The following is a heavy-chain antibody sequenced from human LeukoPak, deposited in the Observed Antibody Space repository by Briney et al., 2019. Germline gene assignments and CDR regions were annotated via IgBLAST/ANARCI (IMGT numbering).Heavy chain of an antibody. D-gene: IGHD2-21*02. CDR3: ATDVGALTAPGSGLDC. CDR1: GYTLTEVS. V-gene: IGHV1-24*01. J-gene: IGHJ4*02. CDR2: FDPEDGVT. Sequence: ASVKVSCKVSGYTLTEVSLHWVRLTPGKGLEWVGGFDPEDGVTAYAQRFQGRVSMTEDPSADTAYMELSRLTFEDTAVYYCATDVGALTAPGSGLDCWGQGTLVTVPS.